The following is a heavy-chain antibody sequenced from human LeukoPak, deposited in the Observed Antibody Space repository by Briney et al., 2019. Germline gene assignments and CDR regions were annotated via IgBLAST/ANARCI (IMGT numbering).Heavy chain of an antibody. Sequence: SETLSLTCAVYGGSFSGYYWSWIRQPPGKGLEWIGEINHSGSTNYNSSLKSRVTISVDTSKNQFSLKVSSVTAADTAVYYCARGSGYYDSRGDYHYYMDVWGKGTTVTVSS. J-gene: IGHJ6*03. V-gene: IGHV4-34*01. CDR2: INHSGST. CDR1: GGSFSGYY. CDR3: ARGSGYYDSRGDYHYYMDV. D-gene: IGHD3-22*01.